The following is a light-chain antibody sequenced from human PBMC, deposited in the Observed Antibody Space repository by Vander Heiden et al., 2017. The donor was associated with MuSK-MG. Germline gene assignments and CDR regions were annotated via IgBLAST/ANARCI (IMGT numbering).Light chain of an antibody. Sequence: DIPMTQAPSSLSASIGDRVTITCRASQSVSIYFNWYQQKPGKAPKLLIYAASSLQTGVPSRFSGSGSGTDFTLTITSLQPEDFATYYCQQSYDTPWTFGHGTKVEIK. J-gene: IGKJ1*01. CDR3: QQSYDTPWT. V-gene: IGKV1-39*01. CDR1: QSVSIY. CDR2: AAS.